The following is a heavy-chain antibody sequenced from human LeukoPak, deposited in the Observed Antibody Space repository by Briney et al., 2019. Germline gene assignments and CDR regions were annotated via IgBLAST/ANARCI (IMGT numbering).Heavy chain of an antibody. CDR3: AILYDFWSGYYKDV. CDR2: IRYDGSNK. J-gene: IGHJ6*04. CDR1: GFTFSSYG. V-gene: IGHV3-30*02. D-gene: IGHD3-3*01. Sequence: GGSLRLSCAASGFTFSSYGMHWVRQAPGKGLEGVAFIRYDGSNKYYADSVKGRFTISRDNSKNTLYLQMNSLRAEDTAVYCCAILYDFWSGYYKDVWGKGTTVTLSS.